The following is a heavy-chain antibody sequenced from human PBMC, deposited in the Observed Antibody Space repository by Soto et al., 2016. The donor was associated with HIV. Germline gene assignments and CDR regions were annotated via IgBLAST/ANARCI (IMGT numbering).Heavy chain of an antibody. V-gene: IGHV3-64D*06. CDR1: GFTFSSYA. CDR3: VKGYEGRRGMDV. D-gene: IGHD2-2*01. J-gene: IGHJ6*01. Sequence: EVQLVESGGGLVQPGGSLRLSCSASGFTFSSYAMHWVRQAPGKGLEYVSAISSNGGSTYYADSVKGRFSISRDNSKNTLYLQMTSLRAEDTAVYYCVKGYEGRRGMDVWGPRGPRVTGLL. CDR2: ISSNGGST.